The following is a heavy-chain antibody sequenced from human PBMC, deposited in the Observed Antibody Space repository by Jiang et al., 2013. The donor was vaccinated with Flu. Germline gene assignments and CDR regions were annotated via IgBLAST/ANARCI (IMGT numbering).Heavy chain of an antibody. J-gene: IGHJ4*02. D-gene: IGHD6-19*01. CDR2: ISHDGGNK. CDR3: TTGGGQTVAGYY. V-gene: IGHV3-30-3*01. Sequence: QLLESGGGVVQPGRSPETLLCSLWIHLQLLCSLLGPPGSRQGAGVGAMISHDGGNKYYADSVKGRFTISRDNSKNTLELQMNSLRREDTALYYCTTGGGQTVAGYYWGQGTLVTVSS. CDR1: IHLQLLC.